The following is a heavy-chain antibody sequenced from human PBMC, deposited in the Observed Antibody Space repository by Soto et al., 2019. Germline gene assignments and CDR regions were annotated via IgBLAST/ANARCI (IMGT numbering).Heavy chain of an antibody. J-gene: IGHJ6*02. D-gene: IGHD6-6*01. CDR1: GDTFSSYA. CDR3: ARDPLSSFAMDV. Sequence: SVKVSCKASGDTFSSYAISWVRQAPGKGLEWMGKIIPTFGRTNYAQKFQGRLTISADDSTSTAYMELRSLVSEDTAVYYCARDPLSSFAMDVWGQGTAVTVSS. V-gene: IGHV1-69*13. CDR2: IIPTFGRT.